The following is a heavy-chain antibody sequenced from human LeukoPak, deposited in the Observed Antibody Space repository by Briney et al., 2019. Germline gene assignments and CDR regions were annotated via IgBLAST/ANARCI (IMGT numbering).Heavy chain of an antibody. D-gene: IGHD2-2*01. CDR3: ARDSEGYCSSTSCWR. Sequence: GASVKVSCKASGGTFSSYAISWVRQAPGQGLEWMGGIIPIFGTANYAQKFQGRVTITADKSTSTAYMELSSLRSEDTAVYYCARDSEGYCSSTSCWRWGQGTLVTVSS. CDR2: IIPIFGTA. CDR1: GGTFSSYA. J-gene: IGHJ4*02. V-gene: IGHV1-69*06.